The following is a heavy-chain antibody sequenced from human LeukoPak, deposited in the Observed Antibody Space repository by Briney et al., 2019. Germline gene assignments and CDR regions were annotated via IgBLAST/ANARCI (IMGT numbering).Heavy chain of an antibody. Sequence: PGGSLRLSCAASGFTFSGYEMNWVRQAPGKGLEWVSYVSKSGTPVYYTDSVKGRFTISRDNAENSLYLQMNSLRAEDKAMYYCVREDATRGDAFDIWGQGTLVSVSS. D-gene: IGHD3-10*01. J-gene: IGHJ3*02. CDR3: VREDATRGDAFDI. CDR1: GFTFSGYE. V-gene: IGHV3-48*03. CDR2: VSKSGTPV.